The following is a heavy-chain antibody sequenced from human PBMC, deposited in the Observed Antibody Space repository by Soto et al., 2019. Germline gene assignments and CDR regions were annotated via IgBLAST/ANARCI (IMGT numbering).Heavy chain of an antibody. Sequence: SETLSLTCTVSGGSISSYYWSWIRQPPGKGLEWIGYIYYSGSTNYNPSIKSRVTISVDTSKNQFSLKLSSVTAADTAVYYCARTRGSYGYFDYWGQGTLVTVSS. V-gene: IGHV4-59*01. CDR1: GGSISSYY. CDR2: IYYSGST. D-gene: IGHD5-18*01. J-gene: IGHJ4*02. CDR3: ARTRGSYGYFDY.